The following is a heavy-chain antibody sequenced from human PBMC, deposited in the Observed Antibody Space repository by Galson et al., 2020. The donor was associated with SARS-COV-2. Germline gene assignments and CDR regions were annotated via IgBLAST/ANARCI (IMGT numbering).Heavy chain of an antibody. V-gene: IGHV4-34*01. CDR2: INHSGST. CDR1: GGSFSGYY. J-gene: IGHJ4*02. Sequence: LQASETLSLTCAVYGGSFSGYYWSWIRQPPGKGLEWIGEINHSGSTNYNPSLKSRVTISVDTSKNQFSLKLSSVTAADTAVYYCARGRGYCSGGSCLVYWGQGTLVTVSS. D-gene: IGHD2-15*01. CDR3: ARGRGYCSGGSCLVY.